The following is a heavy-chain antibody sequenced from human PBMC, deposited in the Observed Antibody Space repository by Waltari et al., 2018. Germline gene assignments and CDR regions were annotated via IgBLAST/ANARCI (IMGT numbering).Heavy chain of an antibody. CDR1: GGSMTSHY. Sequence: QVQLQESGPGLVKPSATLSLTCTVSGGSMTSHYWSWIRQSPGKGLEWVGYVFHRGSTNYNPSLKSRVTMSLDTSKSQFSLRLTSVTPADTAVYYCARDILHSFYYYMDVWGKGTMVTVSS. CDR3: ARDILHSFYYYMDV. CDR2: VFHRGST. J-gene: IGHJ6*03. V-gene: IGHV4-59*11. D-gene: IGHD5-18*01.